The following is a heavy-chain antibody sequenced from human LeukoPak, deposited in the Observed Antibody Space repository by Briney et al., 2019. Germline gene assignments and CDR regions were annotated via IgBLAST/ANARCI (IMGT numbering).Heavy chain of an antibody. D-gene: IGHD6-13*01. CDR3: AHLGYSSSLDWFDP. CDR1: GFTFSSYG. CDR2: ISYDGSNK. V-gene: IGHV3-30*03. Sequence: GGPLRLSCAASGFTFSSYGMHWVRQAPGKGLEWVAVISYDGSNKYYADSVKGRFTISRDNSKNTLYLQMNSLRAEDTAVYYCAHLGYSSSLDWFDPWGQGTLVAVSS. J-gene: IGHJ5*02.